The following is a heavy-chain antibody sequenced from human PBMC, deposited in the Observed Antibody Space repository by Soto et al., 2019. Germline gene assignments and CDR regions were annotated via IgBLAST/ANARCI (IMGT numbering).Heavy chain of an antibody. CDR3: ARAVTWGLDF. J-gene: IGHJ6*02. V-gene: IGHV3-48*02. CDR1: GFTFSLYS. Sequence: EVQLVESGGGLVQPGGSLRLSCAASGFTFSLYSMSWVRQAPGKGLEWVSYISRSSTGIHYADSVKGRFTISRDDAMNSMQLQMNSLRDGDTAVYYCARAVTWGLDFWGQGTTVSISS. D-gene: IGHD3-10*01. CDR2: ISRSSTGI.